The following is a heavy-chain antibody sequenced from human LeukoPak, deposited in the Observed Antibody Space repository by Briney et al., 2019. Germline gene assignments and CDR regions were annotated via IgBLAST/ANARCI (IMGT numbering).Heavy chain of an antibody. CDR3: ARVGAGYYDFWSGPGGFDY. Sequence: GGSLRLSCAASGFTFSDYGMHWLRQAPGKGLEWVANIKQDGSGKYYVDSVKGRFTIPRDNAKNSLYLQMNSLRAEDTAVYYCARVGAGYYDFWSGPGGFDYWGQGTLVTVSS. CDR1: GFTFSDYG. J-gene: IGHJ4*02. D-gene: IGHD3-3*01. CDR2: IKQDGSGK. V-gene: IGHV3-7*01.